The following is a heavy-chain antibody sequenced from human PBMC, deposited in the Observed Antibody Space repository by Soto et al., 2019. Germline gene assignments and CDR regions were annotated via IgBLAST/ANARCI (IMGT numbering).Heavy chain of an antibody. V-gene: IGHV4-4*02. CDR2: IHHSGAT. J-gene: IGHJ6*02. CDR1: GDSITGDNW. Sequence: QVQLQESGPGLVQPSGTLSLTCAVSGDSITGDNWWSWVRQPPGKGLEWSGEIHHSGATNYNPSLKSRVTISVDKSKNQFSLKLNSVTAADTAMFYCATQGFYRMGVWGRGTTVTVSS. CDR3: ATQGFYRMGV.